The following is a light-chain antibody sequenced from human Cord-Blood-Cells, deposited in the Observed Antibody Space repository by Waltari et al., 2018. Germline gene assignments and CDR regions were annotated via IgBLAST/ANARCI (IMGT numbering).Light chain of an antibody. CDR3: AAWDDSLNGRV. V-gene: IGLV1-44*01. J-gene: IGLJ3*02. CDR1: SSNIGRNT. Sequence: QSVLTQPPSASGTPGQRVTISCSGSSSNIGRNTVNCYQQLPATAPKLLIYSNNQRPSGVPDRFSGSKSGTSASLAISGLQSEDEADYYCAAWDDSLNGRVFGGGTKLTVL. CDR2: SNN.